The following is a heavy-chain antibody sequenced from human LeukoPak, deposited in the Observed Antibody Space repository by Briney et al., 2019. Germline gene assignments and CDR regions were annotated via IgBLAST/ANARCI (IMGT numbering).Heavy chain of an antibody. CDR1: GFTFSSYA. V-gene: IGHV3-30*04. CDR2: ISYDGSNK. CDR3: AREGRDGYNYADY. D-gene: IGHD5-24*01. Sequence: PGGSLRPSCAASGFTFSSYAMHWVRQAPGKGLEWVTLISYDGSNKYYADSVKGRFTISRDNSKNTLYLQLNSLRIEDTAVYYCAREGRDGYNYADYWGQGTLVTVSS. J-gene: IGHJ4*02.